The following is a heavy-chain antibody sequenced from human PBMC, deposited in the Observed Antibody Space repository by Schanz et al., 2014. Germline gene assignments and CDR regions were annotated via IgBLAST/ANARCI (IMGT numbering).Heavy chain of an antibody. J-gene: IGHJ4*03. D-gene: IGHD2-2*01. CDR1: GGTFSSST. CDR2: IIPILDKT. V-gene: IGHV1-69*08. CDR3: ARGGFCDSTSFDS. Sequence: QVQLVQSGAEVKKPGSSVKVSCKASGGTFSSSTLTWVRQAPGQGLEWMGRIIPILDKTNYAQKFQGRVTMTADKSTSTVYMEVSGLRSEDTAVYYCARGGFCDSTSFDSWGQGTLVTVSS.